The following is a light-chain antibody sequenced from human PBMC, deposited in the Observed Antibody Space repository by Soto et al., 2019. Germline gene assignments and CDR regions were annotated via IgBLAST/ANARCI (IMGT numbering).Light chain of an antibody. CDR3: QQYYTTPVT. Sequence: EIVMTQSPATLSVSPGERATLSCRASQSVSRNLAWYQQKPGQAPRLLILDASTRAAGIPGRFSGSGSGREFTLTISSLQSEDFAVYYCQQYYTTPVTFGQGTKVEIK. V-gene: IGKV3-15*01. J-gene: IGKJ1*01. CDR2: DAS. CDR1: QSVSRN.